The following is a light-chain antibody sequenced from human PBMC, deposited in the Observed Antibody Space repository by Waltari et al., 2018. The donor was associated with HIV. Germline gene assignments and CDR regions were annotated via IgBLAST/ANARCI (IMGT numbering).Light chain of an antibody. CDR2: NDY. V-gene: IGLV1-44*01. CDR3: ATWDDGLVRVV. J-gene: IGLJ2*01. Sequence: HSVLTQPSSVSGTPGQRVTISCSGTRSNIGSNIVNWYRRLRGLAPQLLIYNDYERPAGVSDRFSGFDSGTSASLAISGLQFDDEADYYCATWDDGLVRVVFGGGTKLTVV. CDR1: RSNIGSNI.